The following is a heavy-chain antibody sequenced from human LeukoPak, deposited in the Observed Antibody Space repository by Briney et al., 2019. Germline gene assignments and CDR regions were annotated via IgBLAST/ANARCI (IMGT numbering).Heavy chain of an antibody. D-gene: IGHD3-16*01. J-gene: IGHJ4*02. CDR3: ARDWGKGDY. CDR1: GFTFSRYW. Sequence: PGGSLRLSCAASGFTFSRYWMHWVRQAPGKGLMWVSRISPDGSTTLYADSVKGRFTISRDNSKNTLYLQMNSLRAEDTAVYYCARDWGKGDYWGQGTLVTVSS. V-gene: IGHV3-74*03. CDR2: ISPDGSTT.